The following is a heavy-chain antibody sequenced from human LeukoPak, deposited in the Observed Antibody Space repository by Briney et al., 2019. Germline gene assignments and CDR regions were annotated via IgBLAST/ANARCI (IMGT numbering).Heavy chain of an antibody. Sequence: PGGSLRLSCAASGFTFRDYSMHWVRQAPGIGLGYVSAISQNGGTTYYADSVKGRFTVSRDNSENTLYLQMGSLMVEDMAVYYCARAPSMWLTDYFDSWGQGTLVTVSS. CDR3: ARAPSMWLTDYFDS. D-gene: IGHD6-19*01. J-gene: IGHJ4*02. V-gene: IGHV3-64*02. CDR1: GFTFRDYS. CDR2: ISQNGGTT.